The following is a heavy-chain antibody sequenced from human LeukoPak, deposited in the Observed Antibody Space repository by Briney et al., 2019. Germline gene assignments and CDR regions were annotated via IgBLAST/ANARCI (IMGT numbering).Heavy chain of an antibody. V-gene: IGHV1-8*01. CDR1: GYTFTSYD. D-gene: IGHD3-3*01. CDR3: ARGLVDFWSGYSPIVAYMDV. J-gene: IGHJ6*03. CDR2: MNPNSGNT. Sequence: ASVKVSCKASGYTFTSYDINWVRQATGQGLEWMGWMNPNSGNTGYAQKFQGRVTMTRNTSISTAYMGLSSLRSEDTAVYYCARGLVDFWSGYSPIVAYMDVWGKGTTVTVSS.